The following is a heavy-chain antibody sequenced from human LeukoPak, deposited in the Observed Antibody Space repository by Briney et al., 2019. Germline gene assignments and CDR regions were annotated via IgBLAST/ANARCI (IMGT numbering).Heavy chain of an antibody. V-gene: IGHV3-21*01. D-gene: IGHD2-21*01. J-gene: IGHJ4*02. Sequence: GGSLRLSCAASGFPFSSYSINWVRQAPRRGLEWVSSISSSSCYLYYADSLKGRFTISRDNAKNSLYLQTNSLRAEDTAVYYCARGMWSIDYWGQGTLVTVSS. CDR3: ARGMWSIDY. CDR1: GFPFSSYS. CDR2: ISSSSCYL.